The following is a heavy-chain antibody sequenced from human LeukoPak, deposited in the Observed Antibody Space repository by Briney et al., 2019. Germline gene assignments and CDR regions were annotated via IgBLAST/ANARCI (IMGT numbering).Heavy chain of an antibody. CDR1: GYTFTSYY. CDR3: ARVRQQWLTIDY. D-gene: IGHD6-19*01. CDR2: INPSGGST. J-gene: IGHJ4*02. V-gene: IGHV1-46*03. Sequence: ASVKVSCKASGYTFTSYYMHWVRQAPGQGLEWMRIINPSGGSTSYAQKFQGRVTMTRDTSTSTVYRELSSLRSEDTAVYYCARVRQQWLTIDYWGQGTLVTVSS.